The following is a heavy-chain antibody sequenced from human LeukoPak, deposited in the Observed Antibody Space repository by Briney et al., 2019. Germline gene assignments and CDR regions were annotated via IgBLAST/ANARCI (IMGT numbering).Heavy chain of an antibody. V-gene: IGHV4-61*02. Sequence: SETLSLTCTVSGGSVTSGYYYWNWIRQPAGKGLEWLGRIYFSGTTKYNPSLKGRVTISQDTSKNHFVLNLTSVTAAATAFYYCARGRDGYNYGYYYYHMDVWGKGTTVTVSS. J-gene: IGHJ6*03. CDR1: GGSVTSGYYY. CDR2: IYFSGTT. CDR3: ARGRDGYNYGYYYYHMDV. D-gene: IGHD5-24*01.